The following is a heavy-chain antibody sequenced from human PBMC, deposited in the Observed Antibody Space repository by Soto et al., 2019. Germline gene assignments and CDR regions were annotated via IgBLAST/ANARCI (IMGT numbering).Heavy chain of an antibody. CDR2: ISQTGANT. CDR1: GFTFASCG. D-gene: IGHD1-26*01. CDR3: ATEGAKTTWNFDF. V-gene: IGHV3-23*01. J-gene: IGHJ4*02. Sequence: GGSLRLGCLASGFTFASCGMNWVRHAPGKGLEWVAGISQTGANTYYADSVRGRFIISRDNSRNTVSLEMNSLRGEDSALYYCATEGAKTTWNFDFWGQGTKVTVSS.